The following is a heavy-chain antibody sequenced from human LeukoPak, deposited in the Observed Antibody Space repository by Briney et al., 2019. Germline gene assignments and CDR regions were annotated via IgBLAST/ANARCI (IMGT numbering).Heavy chain of an antibody. Sequence: SETLSLTCIVSGYSISSGYYWGWIRPPPGKGLEWIGIIHHSGSTHYNPSLKSRVTISQDTSKNQFSLKLTSVTAADTAVHFCARARMDGSGSFPYYFDYWGQGALVTVSS. CDR3: ARARMDGSGSFPYYFDY. D-gene: IGHD3-10*01. CDR1: GYSISSGYY. CDR2: IHHSGST. J-gene: IGHJ4*02. V-gene: IGHV4-38-2*02.